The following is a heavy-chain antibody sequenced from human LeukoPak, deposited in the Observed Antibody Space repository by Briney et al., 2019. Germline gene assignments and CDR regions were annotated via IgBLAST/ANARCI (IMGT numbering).Heavy chain of an antibody. V-gene: IGHV3-74*01. J-gene: IGHJ6*02. D-gene: IGHD5/OR15-5a*01. Sequence: GGSLRLSCAASGFTFNKYWTHWVRQAPGKGLVWVSQINSAGSSTSYADSVKGRFTISRDNANNALYLQMNSLRAEDTAVYYCARDVSYAMDVWGQGTTVTVSS. CDR2: INSAGSST. CDR3: ARDVSYAMDV. CDR1: GFTFNKYW.